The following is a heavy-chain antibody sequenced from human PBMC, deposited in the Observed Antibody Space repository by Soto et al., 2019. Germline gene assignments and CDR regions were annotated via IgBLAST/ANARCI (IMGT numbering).Heavy chain of an antibody. V-gene: IGHV1-3*01. J-gene: IGHJ6*02. CDR1: GYTFSTYA. CDR2: LNGGTGQT. CDR3: ARGKGMEENYFYYGLDI. Sequence: ASVKVSCKASGYTFSTYAMHWVRQAPGQSLEWMGWLNGGTGQTRYSQKFQDRVIITRDTSASTGYMELSSLTSEDTAVYYCARGKGMEENYFYYGLDIWGQGTTVPSP. D-gene: IGHD1-1*01.